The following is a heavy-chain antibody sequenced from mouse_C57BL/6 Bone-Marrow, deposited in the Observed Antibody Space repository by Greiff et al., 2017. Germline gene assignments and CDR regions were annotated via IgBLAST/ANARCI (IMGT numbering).Heavy chain of an antibody. V-gene: IGHV5-6*02. CDR2: ISSGGSYT. CDR3: ARLDSSGPFAY. Sequence: EVKLVESGGDLVKPGGSLKLSCAASGFTFSSYGMSWVRQTPDKRLEWVATISSGGSYTYYPDSVKGRFTISRDNAKNTLYLQMSSLKSEDTATYYWARLDSSGPFAYWGQGTLVTVSA. CDR1: GFTFSSYG. J-gene: IGHJ3*01. D-gene: IGHD3-2*02.